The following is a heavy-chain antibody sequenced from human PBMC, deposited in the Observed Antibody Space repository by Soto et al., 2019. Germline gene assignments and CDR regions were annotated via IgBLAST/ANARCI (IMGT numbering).Heavy chain of an antibody. CDR1: GYSFTSYW. CDR2: IYPGDSDT. D-gene: IGHD1-1*01. Sequence: GESLKISCKGSGYSFTSYWIGWVRQMPGKGLEWMGIIYPGDSDTRYSPSFQGQVTISADKSISTAYLQWSSLKASDPALYPCAPFAAGTGFDYWGQGTLVTVSS. J-gene: IGHJ4*02. V-gene: IGHV5-51*01. CDR3: APFAAGTGFDY.